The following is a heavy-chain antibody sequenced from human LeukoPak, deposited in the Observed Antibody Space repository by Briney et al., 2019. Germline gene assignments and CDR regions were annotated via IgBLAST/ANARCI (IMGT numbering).Heavy chain of an antibody. V-gene: IGHV3-72*01. Sequence: GGSLRLSCAASGFTFSSYAMSWVRQAPGKGLEWFGRIRNKANSHTTEYAASVKGRFTISRDDSKNSLYLQMNSLKTEDTAVYYCGRSPIGVAPLDYWGQGTLVTVSS. CDR1: GFTFSSYA. CDR2: IRNKANSHTT. J-gene: IGHJ4*02. CDR3: GRSPIGVAPLDY. D-gene: IGHD6-19*01.